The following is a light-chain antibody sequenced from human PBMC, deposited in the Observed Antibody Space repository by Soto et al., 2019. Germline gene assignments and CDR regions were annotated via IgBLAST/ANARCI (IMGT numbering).Light chain of an antibody. V-gene: IGKV1-5*01. CDR1: QSISSW. J-gene: IGKJ5*01. CDR3: QQYNSYFT. Sequence: DIQMTNSPAALSASVEDRVTITCRASQSISSWLAWYQQKPWKAPKLLIYDASSLESGVPSRFSGSGSGTEFTLTISSLQPDDFGTYYCQQYNSYFTFGQGTRLDTK. CDR2: DAS.